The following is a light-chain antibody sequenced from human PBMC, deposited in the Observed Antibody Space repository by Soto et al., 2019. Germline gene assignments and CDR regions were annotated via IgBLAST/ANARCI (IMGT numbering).Light chain of an antibody. CDR2: AAS. Sequence: DIQMTQSPSSLSASVGDRVTITCRASRSISSYLNWYQQKPGKAPKLLIYAASSLQSGVPSRFSGSGSGTEFTLTISSLQSEDFAVYYCQQYNNWPLTFGQGTRLEI. J-gene: IGKJ5*01. CDR1: RSISSY. CDR3: QQYNNWPLT. V-gene: IGKV1-39*01.